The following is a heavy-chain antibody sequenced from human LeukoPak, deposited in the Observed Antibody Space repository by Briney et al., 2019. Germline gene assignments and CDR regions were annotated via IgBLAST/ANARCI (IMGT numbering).Heavy chain of an antibody. CDR1: GFMFDDYT. CDR3: AKGDVDSPMNFYH. D-gene: IGHD5-18*01. J-gene: IGHJ4*02. Sequence: PGGSLRLSCAASGFMFDDYTMHWVSQAPGKGLEWVSLINWDGGSTYYAGSVKGRFTISRDNSKNSLYLQMNSLRTEDTALYYCAKGDVDSPMNFYHWGQGTLVTVSS. V-gene: IGHV3-43*01. CDR2: INWDGGST.